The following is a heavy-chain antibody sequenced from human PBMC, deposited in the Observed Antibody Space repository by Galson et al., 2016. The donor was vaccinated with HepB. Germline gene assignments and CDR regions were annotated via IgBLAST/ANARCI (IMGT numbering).Heavy chain of an antibody. CDR2: IYYGGSS. CDR1: GGSISGCGQH. D-gene: IGHD2-21*02. V-gene: IGHV4-39*07. Sequence: SETLSLTCSVSGGSISGCGQHWGWIRQPPGKGLEWIGTIYYGGSSYYNPSLKSRVTMSVDTSKDRFSLNLNSVTAADTAVYYCARVRGGDSDLDYWGLGTLVIVSS. CDR3: ARVRGGDSDLDY. J-gene: IGHJ4*01.